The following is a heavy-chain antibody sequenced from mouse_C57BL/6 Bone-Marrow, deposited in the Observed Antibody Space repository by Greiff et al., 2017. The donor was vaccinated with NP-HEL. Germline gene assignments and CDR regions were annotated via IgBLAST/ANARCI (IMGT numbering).Heavy chain of an antibody. Sequence: EVKVVESGAELVRPGSSVKMSCKTSGYTFTSYGINWVKQRPGQGLEWIGYIYIGNGYTEYNEKFKGKATLTSDTSSSTAYMQLSSLTSEYSAIYFGARNCYDVWFAYWGQGTLVTVSA. V-gene: IGHV1-58*01. CDR3: ARNCYDVWFAY. J-gene: IGHJ3*01. D-gene: IGHD2-12*01. CDR2: IYIGNGYT. CDR1: GYTFTSYG.